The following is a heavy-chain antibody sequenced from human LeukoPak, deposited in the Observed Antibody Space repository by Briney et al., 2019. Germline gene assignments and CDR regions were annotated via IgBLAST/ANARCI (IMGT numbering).Heavy chain of an antibody. D-gene: IGHD3-10*01. CDR2: ISGSGGST. Sequence: GGSLRLSCAASGFTFSSYAMSWVRQAPGKGLEWVSAISGSGGSTYYADSVKGRFTISRDNSKNTLYLQMNSLRAEDTGLYYCAKAFLWFGELLEVGYWGQGTLVTVSS. V-gene: IGHV3-23*01. CDR3: AKAFLWFGELLEVGY. CDR1: GFTFSSYA. J-gene: IGHJ4*02.